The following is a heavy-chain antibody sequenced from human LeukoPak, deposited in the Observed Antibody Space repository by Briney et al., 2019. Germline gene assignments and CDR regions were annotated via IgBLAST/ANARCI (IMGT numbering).Heavy chain of an antibody. CDR1: GFTFSSYG. J-gene: IGHJ4*02. V-gene: IGHV3-30*18. CDR2: ISYDGSNK. Sequence: PGGSLRLSCAASGFTFSSYGMHWVRQAPGKGLEWVAVISYDGSNKYYADSVKGRFTISRDNSKNTLYLQMNSLRAEDTAVYYCAKGTPLVTTLYYFDYWGQGTLVTVSS. D-gene: IGHD4-17*01. CDR3: AKGTPLVTTLYYFDY.